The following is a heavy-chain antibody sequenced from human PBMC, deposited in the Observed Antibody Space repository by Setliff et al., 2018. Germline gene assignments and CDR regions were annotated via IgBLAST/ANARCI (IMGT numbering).Heavy chain of an antibody. CDR2: ISAYKDKT. CDR3: ARDGGKYCATTSCFHFDY. D-gene: IGHD2-2*01. J-gene: IGHJ4*02. V-gene: IGHV1-18*01. Sequence: ASVKVSCKSYGYAFNTYGISWVRQAPGQGPEWMGWISAYKDKTRSTERFQDRLTLTIDTSTNTVFMELRDLRADDTATYYCARDGGKYCATTSCFHFDYWGQGTQVTVSS. CDR1: GYAFNTYG.